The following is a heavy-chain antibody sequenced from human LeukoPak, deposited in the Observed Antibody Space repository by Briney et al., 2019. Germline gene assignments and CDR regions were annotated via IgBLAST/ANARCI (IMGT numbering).Heavy chain of an antibody. CDR3: ARGAGYNYPFYFDY. CDR1: GFSFSSYA. CDR2: ITGSSDSI. V-gene: IGHV3-21*01. D-gene: IGHD5-24*01. Sequence: GGSLRLSCAASGFSFSSYAMEWVRQAPGKGLEWVSSITGSSDSIYYADSVKGRFTISRDNAKNSVYLQMNSLRAEDTAVYYCARGAGYNYPFYFDYWGQGTLVTVSS. J-gene: IGHJ4*02.